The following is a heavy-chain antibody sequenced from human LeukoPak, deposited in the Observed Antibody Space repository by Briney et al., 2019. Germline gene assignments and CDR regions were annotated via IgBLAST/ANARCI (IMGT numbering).Heavy chain of an antibody. Sequence: SETLSLTCTVSGGSISSYYWSWIRQPPGKGLEWIGYIYYSGSTNYNPSLKSRVTISVDTSKNQFSPKLISVTAADTAVYYCARQVLASSGSILGWFDPWGQGTLVTVSS. CDR3: ARQVLASSGSILGWFDP. CDR2: IYYSGST. J-gene: IGHJ5*02. D-gene: IGHD3-22*01. V-gene: IGHV4-59*08. CDR1: GGSISSYY.